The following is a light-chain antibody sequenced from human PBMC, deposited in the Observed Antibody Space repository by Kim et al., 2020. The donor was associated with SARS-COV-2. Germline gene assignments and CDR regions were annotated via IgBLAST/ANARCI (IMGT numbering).Light chain of an antibody. Sequence: AQGKREKVTCGGTRVEVYDEHCYQQKHGQAPVLVMYYDSDRTSGVRERFSGSNSGNTDTVTMSWVEAGDEADYYCQVQAKNTDRVVFAGGTKLTVL. CDR3: QVQAKNTDRVV. CDR2: YDS. V-gene: IGLV3-21*01. CDR1: RVEVYD. J-gene: IGLJ2*01.